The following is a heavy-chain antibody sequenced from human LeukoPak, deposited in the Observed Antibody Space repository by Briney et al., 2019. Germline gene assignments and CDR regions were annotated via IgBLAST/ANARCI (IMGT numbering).Heavy chain of an antibody. D-gene: IGHD5-18*01. Sequence: SETLSLTCTVSGGSISSGSYYWSWIRQPAGKGLEWIGRIYTSGSTNYNPSLKSRVTISVDTSKNQFSLKLSSVTAADTAVYYCARHAIAESGYSYGSFDYWGQGTLVTVSS. CDR2: IYTSGST. CDR3: ARHAIAESGYSYGSFDY. CDR1: GGSISSGSYY. J-gene: IGHJ4*02. V-gene: IGHV4-61*02.